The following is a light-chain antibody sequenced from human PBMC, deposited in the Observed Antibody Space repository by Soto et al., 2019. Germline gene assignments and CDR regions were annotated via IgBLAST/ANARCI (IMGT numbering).Light chain of an antibody. CDR2: DVS. J-gene: IGLJ1*01. Sequence: QSALTQPASVSGSPGQSITISRTGTSSDVGGYNYVSWYQQHPGKAPKLMIYDVSNRPSGVSDRFSGSKSGNTASLTISGPQAEDEADYYCSSYTSSSTLEVFGTGTKVTVL. V-gene: IGLV2-14*01. CDR3: SSYTSSSTLEV. CDR1: SSDVGGYNY.